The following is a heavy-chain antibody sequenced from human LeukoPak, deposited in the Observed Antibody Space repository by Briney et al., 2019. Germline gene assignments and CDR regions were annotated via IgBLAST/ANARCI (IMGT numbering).Heavy chain of an antibody. Sequence: GGSLRLSCAASGFTFSSYAIHWVRQAPGKGLEWVAVIWYDGSNKYYADSVKGRFTISRDNSKNTLYLQMNSLRAEDTAVYYCARDVYGDYVGGYFDYWGQGTLVTVSS. CDR3: ARDVYGDYVGGYFDY. CDR2: IWYDGSNK. V-gene: IGHV3-33*08. J-gene: IGHJ4*02. CDR1: GFTFSSYA. D-gene: IGHD4-17*01.